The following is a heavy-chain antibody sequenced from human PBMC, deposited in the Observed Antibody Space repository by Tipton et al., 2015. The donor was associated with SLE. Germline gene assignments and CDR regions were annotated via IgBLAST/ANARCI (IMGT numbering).Heavy chain of an antibody. D-gene: IGHD2-21*01. V-gene: IGHV3-43*01. CDR1: GFTFDDYT. CDR2: ISWDGDTT. CDR3: AYSALRGETFDY. J-gene: IGHJ4*02. Sequence: QLVQSGGVVVQPGGSLRLSCAVSGFTFDDYTMHWVRQVPGKGLEWVSLISWDGDTTYYADSVKGRFTISRDNSKNYVYLQVNSLRPEDTALYYCAYSALRGETFDYWGQGTLVTVSS.